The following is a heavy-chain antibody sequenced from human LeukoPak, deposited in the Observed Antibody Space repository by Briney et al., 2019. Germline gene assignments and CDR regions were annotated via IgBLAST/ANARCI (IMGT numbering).Heavy chain of an antibody. D-gene: IGHD1-26*01. CDR2: IGTAGDT. J-gene: IGHJ4*02. Sequence: GGSLRLSCATSGFTFSNHATHWVRQASGKGLEWVSAIGTAGDTFYPGSVKGRFTISRENAKNSLSLQMNGPRAEDMAVYYCVRQQTPHGNFDYWGQGTLVTVSS. V-gene: IGHV3-13*01. CDR3: VRQQTPHGNFDY. CDR1: GFTFSNHA.